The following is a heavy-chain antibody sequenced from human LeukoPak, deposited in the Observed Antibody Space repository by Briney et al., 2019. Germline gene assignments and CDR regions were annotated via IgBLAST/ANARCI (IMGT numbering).Heavy chain of an antibody. V-gene: IGHV3-74*01. J-gene: IGHJ6*03. D-gene: IGHD3-22*01. CDR2: INTDGSST. CDR3: ARPRRPYYYDSSGLDYYYMDV. Sequence: PGGSLRLSCAASGFTFSSYWMHWVRQAPGKGLVWVSRINTDGSSTSYADSVKGRFTISRDNAKNTLHLQMNSVRAEDTAVYYCARPRRPYYYDSSGLDYYYMDVWGKGTTVTASS. CDR1: GFTFSSYW.